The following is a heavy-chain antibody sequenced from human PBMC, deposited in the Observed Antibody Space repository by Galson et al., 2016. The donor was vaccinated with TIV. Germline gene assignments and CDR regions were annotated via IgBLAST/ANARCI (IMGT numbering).Heavy chain of an antibody. CDR3: ARISGYYDTSGHYIPRSFDY. V-gene: IGHV2-70*11. Sequence: PALVKPTQTLTLTCTFSGFSLNTDGMCVNWIRQPPGKALEWLARIDWDDDKSYPSSLKTRPTISKDTSKNQVVLTMTNMDPVDTATYYCARISGYYDTSGHYIPRSFDYWGQGTLVTVSS. CDR2: IDWDDDK. J-gene: IGHJ4*02. CDR1: GFSLNTDGMC. D-gene: IGHD3-22*01.